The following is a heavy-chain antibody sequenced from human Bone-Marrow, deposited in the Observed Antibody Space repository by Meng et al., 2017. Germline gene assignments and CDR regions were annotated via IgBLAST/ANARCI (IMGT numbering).Heavy chain of an antibody. Sequence: ASVKVSCKASGYTFTGYYMHWVRQAPGQGLEWMGRINPNSGGTNYAQKFQGRVTMTRDTSISTAYMELSRLRADDTAEYYCARDERRSAGTSIWGQGTLVTVSS. CDR1: GYTFTGYY. CDR3: ARDERRSAGTSI. J-gene: IGHJ4*02. CDR2: INPNSGGT. D-gene: IGHD1-1*01. V-gene: IGHV1-2*06.